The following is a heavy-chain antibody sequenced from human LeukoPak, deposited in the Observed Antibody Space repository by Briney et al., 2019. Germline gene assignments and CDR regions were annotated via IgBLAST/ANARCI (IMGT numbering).Heavy chain of an antibody. J-gene: IGHJ4*02. Sequence: ASVKVSCKASGYTSSSYGISWVRQAPGQGLEWMGWISAYNGKTNYAQKLQGRVTMTTDTSTSTAYMELRSLRSDDTAVYYCARDVSDIVVVPTAIGGYWGQGTLVTVSS. CDR1: GYTSSSYG. D-gene: IGHD2-2*02. CDR3: ARDVSDIVVVPTAIGGY. CDR2: ISAYNGKT. V-gene: IGHV1-18*01.